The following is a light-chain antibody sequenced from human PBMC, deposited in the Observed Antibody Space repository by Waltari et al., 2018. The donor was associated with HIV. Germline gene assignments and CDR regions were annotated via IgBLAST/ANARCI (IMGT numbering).Light chain of an antibody. Sequence: QSVLTQPPSVSGAPGQSVTISCSGSSSNIGAGFDVHWYQQPLPGTAPKLLIYDNPNRPPGVPDRFSGSTSGTSASLAITGLQAEDEADYYCQSYDNTLSGSFFGGGTKVTVL. V-gene: IGLV1-40*01. CDR2: DNP. CDR3: QSYDNTLSGSF. CDR1: SSNIGAGFD. J-gene: IGLJ2*01.